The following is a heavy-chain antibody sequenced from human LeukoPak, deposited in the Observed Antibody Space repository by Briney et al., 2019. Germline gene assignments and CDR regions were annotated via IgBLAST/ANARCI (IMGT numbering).Heavy chain of an antibody. CDR1: GGSVSSGSYY. CDR3: ARDRGYDSNYFDY. J-gene: IGHJ4*02. CDR2: IYYSGST. V-gene: IGHV4-61*01. Sequence: PSETLSLTCTVSGGSVSSGSYYWSWIRQPPGKGLEWIGYIYYSGSTNYNPSLESRVTISVDTSKNQLSLKLSSVTAADTAVYYCARDRGYDSNYFDYWGQGTLVTVSS. D-gene: IGHD5-12*01.